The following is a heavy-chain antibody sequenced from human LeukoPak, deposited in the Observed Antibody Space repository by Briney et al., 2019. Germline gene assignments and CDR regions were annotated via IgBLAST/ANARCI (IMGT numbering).Heavy chain of an antibody. CDR1: GYTFSDYY. CDR3: ARDGRDYYYMDV. J-gene: IGHJ6*03. Sequence: ASVKVSCKASGYTFSDYYILWVRQAPGHGLEWMGWINPNSGGTNYAQKFQGRVTMTRDTSISTAYMELSRLRSDDTAVYYCARDGRDYYYMDVWGKGTTVTISS. V-gene: IGHV1-2*02. CDR2: INPNSGGT. D-gene: IGHD3/OR15-3a*01.